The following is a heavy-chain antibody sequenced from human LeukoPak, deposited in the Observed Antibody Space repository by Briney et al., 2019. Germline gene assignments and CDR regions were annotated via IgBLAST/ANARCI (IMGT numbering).Heavy chain of an antibody. CDR1: GFTFSSYG. CDR3: AKDSGAVPAATNDFDY. D-gene: IGHD2-2*01. Sequence: GSLRLSCAASGFTFSSYGMHWVRQAPGKGLEWVAVISYDGSNKYYADSVKGRFTISRDNSKNTLYLQMNSLRAEDTAVYYCAKDSGAVPAATNDFDYWGQGTLVTVSS. CDR2: ISYDGSNK. J-gene: IGHJ4*02. V-gene: IGHV3-30*18.